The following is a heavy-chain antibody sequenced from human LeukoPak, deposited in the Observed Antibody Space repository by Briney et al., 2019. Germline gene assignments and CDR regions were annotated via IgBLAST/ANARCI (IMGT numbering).Heavy chain of an antibody. V-gene: IGHV4-59*13. CDR1: GGSISNYY. J-gene: IGHJ5*02. CDR3: ASVWGYSTSENWFDP. Sequence: SETLSLTCTVSGGSISNYYWSWIRQSPGEGLEWIGYIYYNGSTTYNPTLKTRVTISVDTSKKQFSLKLSSMTAADTAVYYCASVWGYSTSENWFDPWGQRTLVTVSS. CDR2: IYYNGST. D-gene: IGHD2-2*01.